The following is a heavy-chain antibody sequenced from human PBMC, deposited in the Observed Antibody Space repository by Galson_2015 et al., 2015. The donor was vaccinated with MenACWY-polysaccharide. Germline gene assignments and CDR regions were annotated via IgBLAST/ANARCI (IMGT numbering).Heavy chain of an antibody. CDR1: GYTFTTIA. Sequence: SVKVSCKGSGYTFTTIAINRVRQAPGQGLEWMAWMSPTSGNTGSAQKFQGRVTMTWNTSISTAYMELSSLRSEDTAVYYCARGGRRGVWYEGDYWGQGTLVTVSS. CDR3: ARGGRRGVWYEGDY. J-gene: IGHJ4*02. CDR2: MSPTSGNT. V-gene: IGHV1-8*01. D-gene: IGHD6-19*01.